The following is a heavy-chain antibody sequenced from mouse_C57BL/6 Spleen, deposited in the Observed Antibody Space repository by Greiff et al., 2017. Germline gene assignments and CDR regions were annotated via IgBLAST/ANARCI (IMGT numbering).Heavy chain of an antibody. CDR1: GYTFTSYW. J-gene: IGHJ3*01. CDR3: AREERAQVFAY. Sequence: QVQLQQPGAELVRPGSSVKLSCKASGYTFTSYWMHWVKQRPIQGLEWIGNIDPSDSETHYNQKFKDKATLTVDKSSSTAYMQLSSLTSEDSAVYYCAREERAQVFAYWGQGTRVTVSA. D-gene: IGHD3-2*02. V-gene: IGHV1-52*01. CDR2: IDPSDSET.